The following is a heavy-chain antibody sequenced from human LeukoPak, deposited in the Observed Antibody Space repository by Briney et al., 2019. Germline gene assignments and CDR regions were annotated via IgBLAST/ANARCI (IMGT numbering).Heavy chain of an antibody. V-gene: IGHV1-2*02. D-gene: IGHD6-13*01. Sequence: ASVKVSCKASGYTFTGYYMHWVRQAPGQGLEWMGWINPNSGGTNYAQKFQGRVTMTRDTSISTAYMELSRLRSDGTAVYYCARAPPKLAAAGRWFDPWGQGTLVTVSS. CDR2: INPNSGGT. CDR3: ARAPPKLAAAGRWFDP. J-gene: IGHJ5*02. CDR1: GYTFTGYY.